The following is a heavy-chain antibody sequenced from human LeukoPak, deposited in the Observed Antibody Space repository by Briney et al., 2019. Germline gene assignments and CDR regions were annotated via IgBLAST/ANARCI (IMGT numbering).Heavy chain of an antibody. Sequence: PGGSLRLSCAASGFTFSSYAMSWVRQAPGKGLEWVSAISGSGGSTYYADPVKGRFTISRDNSKNTLYLQMNSLRAEDTAVYYCAKAMAYYDYVWGSYRYYFDYWGQGTLVTVSS. CDR1: GFTFSSYA. D-gene: IGHD3-16*02. V-gene: IGHV3-23*01. CDR2: ISGSGGST. J-gene: IGHJ4*02. CDR3: AKAMAYYDYVWGSYRYYFDY.